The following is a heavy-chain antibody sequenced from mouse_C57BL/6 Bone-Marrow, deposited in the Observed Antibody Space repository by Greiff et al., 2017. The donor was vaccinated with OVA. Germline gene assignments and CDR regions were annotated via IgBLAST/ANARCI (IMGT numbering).Heavy chain of an antibody. CDR2: IYPSDSET. CDR3: ARERESYYYGSSSYYFDY. D-gene: IGHD1-1*01. J-gene: IGHJ2*01. CDR1: GYTFTSYW. Sequence: VQLQQPGAELVRPGSSVKLSCKASGYTFTSYWMDWVKQRPGQGLEWIGNIYPSDSETHYNQQFKDKATLTVDKSSSTDYMQLSSLTSEDSAVYYCARERESYYYGSSSYYFDYWGQGTTLTVSS. V-gene: IGHV1-61*01.